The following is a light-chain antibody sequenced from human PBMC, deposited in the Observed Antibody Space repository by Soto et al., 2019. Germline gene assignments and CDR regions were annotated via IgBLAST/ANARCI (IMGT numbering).Light chain of an antibody. V-gene: IGKV3-20*01. Sequence: EIVLTQSPGTLSLSPGERATLSCRASQSVSSSYLAWYQQKPGQAPRPLIYGASSRATGIPDRFSGSGSGADFTLTISRLAPEDFAVYYCHQYDSSPRTFGGGTKVEIK. CDR2: GAS. J-gene: IGKJ4*01. CDR3: HQYDSSPRT. CDR1: QSVSSSY.